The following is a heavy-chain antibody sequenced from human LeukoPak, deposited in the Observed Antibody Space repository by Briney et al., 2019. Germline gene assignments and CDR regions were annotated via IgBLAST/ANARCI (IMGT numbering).Heavy chain of an antibody. V-gene: IGHV3-23*01. J-gene: IGHJ6*03. D-gene: IGHD1-7*01. CDR3: AKRRGLELLYYYYMDV. CDR2: ISGSGGSA. Sequence: GGSLRLSCTTSGFTFSNYAMSWVRQAPGKGLEWVSDISGSGGSADYADSVKGRFTVSRDNLKNTVYLQMNSLRAEDTAVYYCAKRRGLELLYYYYMDVWGKGTTVTVSS. CDR1: GFTFSNYA.